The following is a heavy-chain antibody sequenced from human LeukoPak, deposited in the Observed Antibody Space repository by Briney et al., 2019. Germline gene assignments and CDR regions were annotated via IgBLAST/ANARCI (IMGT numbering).Heavy chain of an antibody. J-gene: IGHJ5*02. V-gene: IGHV1-8*02. CDR2: MNPNSGNT. D-gene: IGHD4-17*01. CDR3: AREEFMTTVTTGFDP. CDR1: GYTFTSYY. Sequence: ASVKVSCKASGYTFTSYYMHWVRQAPGQGLEWMGWMNPNSGNTGYAQKFQGRVTMTRNTSISTAYMELSSLRSEDTAVYYCAREEFMTTVTTGFDPWGQGTLVTVSS.